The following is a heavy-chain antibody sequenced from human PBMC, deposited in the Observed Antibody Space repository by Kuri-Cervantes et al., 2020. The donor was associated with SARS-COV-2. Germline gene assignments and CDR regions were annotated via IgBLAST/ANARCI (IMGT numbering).Heavy chain of an antibody. CDR3: AREELLSDAFDI. Sequence: GSLRLSCAASGFTFSSYAMHWVRQAPGKGLEWVAVISYDGSNKYYADSVKGRFTISRDNSKNTLYLQMNSLRAEDTAVYYCAREELLSDAFDIWGQGTMVTVSS. J-gene: IGHJ3*02. V-gene: IGHV3-30-3*01. D-gene: IGHD2-15*01. CDR1: GFTFSSYA. CDR2: ISYDGSNK.